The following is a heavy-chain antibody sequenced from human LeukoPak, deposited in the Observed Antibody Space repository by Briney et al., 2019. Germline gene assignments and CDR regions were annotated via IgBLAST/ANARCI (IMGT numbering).Heavy chain of an antibody. J-gene: IGHJ4*02. V-gene: IGHV5-51*01. CDR3: ARPPLRRYSSSFEY. Sequence: GESLKISCKGSGYSFPTYWIAWVRQMPGKGLEWMGIIYPDESNIRYSPSFQGQVTISADKSISTAYLQWSSLKASDTAMYYCARPPLRRYSSSFEYWGQGTLVTVSS. CDR2: IYPDESNI. D-gene: IGHD3-9*01. CDR1: GYSFPTYW.